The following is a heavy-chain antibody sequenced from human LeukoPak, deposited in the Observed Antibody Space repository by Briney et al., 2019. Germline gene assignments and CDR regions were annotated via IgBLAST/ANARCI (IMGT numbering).Heavy chain of an antibody. CDR2: IKQDGSET. CDR1: RFTLSNYW. V-gene: IGHV3-7*01. CDR3: ARVSVDTAMVTPSGFDY. Sequence: GGSLRLSCAASRFTLSNYWMSWVRQAPGKGLEWVANIKQDGSETYYVDSVKGRFTISRDNAKNSLSLQMNSLRAEDTAVYYCARVSVDTAMVTPSGFDYWGQGTLVTVSS. D-gene: IGHD5-18*01. J-gene: IGHJ4*02.